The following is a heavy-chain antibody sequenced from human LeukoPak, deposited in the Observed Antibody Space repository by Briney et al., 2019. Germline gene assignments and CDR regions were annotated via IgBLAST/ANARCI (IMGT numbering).Heavy chain of an antibody. J-gene: IGHJ6*03. D-gene: IGHD3-9*01. Sequence: PSETLSLTCTVSGRSISSSYCGWIRQPAGKGLEWIGRIYSRGSTNYNPSLKGRFTLSDDTPKTQFSLKLSSVTAADTAVYYCARSYYDIFTGYHKRINYYYYYMDVWGKGTTVTISS. CDR1: GRSISSSY. CDR2: IYSRGST. V-gene: IGHV4-4*07. CDR3: ARSYYDIFTGYHKRINYYYYYMDV.